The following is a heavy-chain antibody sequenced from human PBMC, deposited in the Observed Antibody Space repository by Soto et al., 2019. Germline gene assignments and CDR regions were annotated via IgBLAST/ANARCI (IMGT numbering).Heavy chain of an antibody. CDR2: VWSNGNLK. V-gene: IGHV3-33*01. CDR3: ARIQLDTIMALDY. Sequence: QVKLVESRGGVVQPGGSLRLSCAASGFTFDAYGFHWVRQAPGKGLEWVAVVWSNGNLKYYADSVKGRFTISRDSSKSALNLQMNSLRADDTAVYYCARIQLDTIMALDYWGQGTLVTVSS. D-gene: IGHD1-1*01. J-gene: IGHJ4*02. CDR1: GFTFDAYG.